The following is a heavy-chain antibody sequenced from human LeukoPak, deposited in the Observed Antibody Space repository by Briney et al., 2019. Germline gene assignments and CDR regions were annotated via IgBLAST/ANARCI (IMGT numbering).Heavy chain of an antibody. CDR2: INAGNGNT. V-gene: IGHV1-3*01. Sequence: ASVKVSCKASGYTFTSYAMHWVRQAPGQRLEWMGWINAGNGNTKYSQRFQGRVTITRDTSASTAYMELSSLRSEDTAVYYCARVVGAVAASGYYGMDVWGQGTTVTVSS. CDR3: ARVVGAVAASGYYGMDV. CDR1: GYTFTSYA. D-gene: IGHD6-19*01. J-gene: IGHJ6*02.